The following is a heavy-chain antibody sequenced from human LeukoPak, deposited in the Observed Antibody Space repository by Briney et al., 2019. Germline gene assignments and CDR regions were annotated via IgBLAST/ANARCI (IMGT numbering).Heavy chain of an antibody. D-gene: IGHD1-26*01. CDR1: GLIFSGYA. J-gene: IGHJ4*02. Sequence: GGSLRLSCADSGLIFSGYAVNWVRQAPGKGLEWVSSITATGGSTYYADSVKGRFTISRDNTENILYLQMNGLGAEDTAVYYCAKPYSGSYYFDYWGQGTLVTVSS. CDR2: ITATGGST. CDR3: AKPYSGSYYFDY. V-gene: IGHV3-23*01.